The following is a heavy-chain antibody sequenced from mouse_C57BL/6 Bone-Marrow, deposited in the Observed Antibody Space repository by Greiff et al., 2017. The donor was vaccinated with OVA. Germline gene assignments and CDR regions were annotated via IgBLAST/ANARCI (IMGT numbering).Heavy chain of an antibody. V-gene: IGHV1-64*01. J-gene: IGHJ2*01. D-gene: IGHD4-1*01. Sequence: QVQLKQPGAELVKPGASVKLSCKASGYTFTSYWMHWVKQRPGQGLEWIGMIHPNSGSTNYNEKFKSKATLTVDKSSSTAYMQLSSLTSEDSAVYYCARLGRTVYYFDYWGQGTTRTVSS. CDR1: GYTFTSYW. CDR3: ARLGRTVYYFDY. CDR2: IHPNSGST.